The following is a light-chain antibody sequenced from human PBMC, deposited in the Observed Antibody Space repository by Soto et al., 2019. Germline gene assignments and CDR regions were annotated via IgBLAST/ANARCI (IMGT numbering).Light chain of an antibody. CDR3: QSYDSGLSGWL. Sequence: QSVLTQPPSVSGAPGQRVTISCTGRSSNIGAVFDVHWYQQVPGTAPKLLIYENTKRPSGVPDRFSGSKSGTSASLAITGLQAEDEADYYCQSYDSGLSGWLFGGGTQLTVL. CDR2: ENT. J-gene: IGLJ2*01. CDR1: SSNIGAVFD. V-gene: IGLV1-40*01.